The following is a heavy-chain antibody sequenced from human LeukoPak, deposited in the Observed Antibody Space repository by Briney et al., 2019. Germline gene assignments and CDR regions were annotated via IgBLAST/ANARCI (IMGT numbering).Heavy chain of an antibody. V-gene: IGHV3-23*01. CDR1: GFTFSSYA. D-gene: IGHD1-26*01. Sequence: GGSLRLSCAASGFTFSSYAMSWVRQAPGKGLEWVSAISGSGGSTYYADSVKGRFTISRDNSKNTLYLQMNSLRAEDTAVYYCARGSEWELLSCDFWGQGTVVTVSS. J-gene: IGHJ4*02. CDR2: ISGSGGST. CDR3: ARGSEWELLSCDF.